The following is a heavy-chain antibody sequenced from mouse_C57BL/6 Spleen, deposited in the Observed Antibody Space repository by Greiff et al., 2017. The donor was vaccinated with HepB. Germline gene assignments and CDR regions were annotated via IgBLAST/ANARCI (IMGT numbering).Heavy chain of an antibody. CDR3: AIPGTRDYAMDY. J-gene: IGHJ4*01. CDR1: GFTFSDYG. Sequence: DVQLVESGGGLVKPGGSLKLSCAASGFTFSDYGMHWVRQAPEKGLEWVAYISSGSSTIYYADTVKGRFTISRDNAKNTLFLQITSLRSEVTAMYYCAIPGTRDYAMDYWGQGTSVTVSS. V-gene: IGHV5-17*01. CDR2: ISSGSSTI. D-gene: IGHD4-1*01.